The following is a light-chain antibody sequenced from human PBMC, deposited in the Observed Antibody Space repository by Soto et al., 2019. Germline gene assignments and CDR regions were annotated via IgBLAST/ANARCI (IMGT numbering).Light chain of an antibody. CDR3: SSYSTSNTYV. Sequence: QSALAQPASVSGSPGQSITISCSGTSSDVGGYNYVSWYQQHPGKVPKLMIFDVSHRPSGISTRFSGSKSGNTASLTISGLQAEDEADYYCSSYSTSNTYVFGTGTKLPS. CDR2: DVS. V-gene: IGLV2-14*03. CDR1: SSDVGGYNY. J-gene: IGLJ1*01.